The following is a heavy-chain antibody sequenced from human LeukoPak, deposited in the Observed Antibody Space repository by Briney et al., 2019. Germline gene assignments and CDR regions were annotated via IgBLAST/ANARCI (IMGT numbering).Heavy chain of an antibody. J-gene: IGHJ4*02. Sequence: SETLSLTCTVSGASISGSDYYWGWIRQPPGKGLEWIGNIYYSGSTYYNPSLQSRVTISIDTSKNQFSLRLHSVTAADTAMYYFGKGGGLGLIDLWGQGTLDTVSS. D-gene: IGHD3-16*01. CDR1: GASISGSDYY. CDR3: GKGGGLGLIDL. CDR2: IYYSGST. V-gene: IGHV4-39*07.